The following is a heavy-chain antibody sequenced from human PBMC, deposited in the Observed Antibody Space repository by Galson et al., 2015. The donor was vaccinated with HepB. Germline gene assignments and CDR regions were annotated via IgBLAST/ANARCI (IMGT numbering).Heavy chain of an antibody. CDR2: IYYSGST. V-gene: IGHV4-59*01. J-gene: IGHJ3*02. CDR1: GGSISSYY. Sequence: LSLTCTVSGGSISSYYWSWIRQPPGKGLEWIGYIYYSGSTNYNPSLKSRVTISVDTSKNQFSLKLSSVTAADTAVYYCARAESITIFGVVISTPDAFDIWGQGTMVTVSS. D-gene: IGHD3-3*01. CDR3: ARAESITIFGVVISTPDAFDI.